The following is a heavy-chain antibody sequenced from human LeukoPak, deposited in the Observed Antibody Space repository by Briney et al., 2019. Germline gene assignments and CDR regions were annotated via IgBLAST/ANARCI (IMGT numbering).Heavy chain of an antibody. D-gene: IGHD3-22*01. V-gene: IGHV3-15*01. J-gene: IGHJ4*02. CDR1: GFTFSNAW. CDR2: IKSKTDGGTT. Sequence: GGSLRLSCAASGFTFSNAWMSWVRQAPGKGLEWVGRIKSKTDGGTTDYAAPVKGRFTISRDDSKNTLYLQMNSLRAEDTAVYYCARDLYAYYYDSSGHGDYWGQGTLVTVSS. CDR3: ARDLYAYYYDSSGHGDY.